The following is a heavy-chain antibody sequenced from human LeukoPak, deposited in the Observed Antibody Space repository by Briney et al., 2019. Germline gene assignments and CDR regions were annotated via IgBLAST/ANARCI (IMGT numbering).Heavy chain of an antibody. J-gene: IGHJ6*02. D-gene: IGHD2-2*01. CDR3: ARLRLGYCSSTSCFRGYGMDV. Sequence: SVKVSCKASGGSFSDAVNNWVRQAPGQGLEWMGGIIPHLGRADYAQRLQGRVTITADESTSTAHMELSSLRSEDTAVYYCARLRLGYCSSTSCFRGYGMDVWDQGTTVTVSS. CDR2: IIPHLGRA. CDR1: GGSFSDAV. V-gene: IGHV1-69*10.